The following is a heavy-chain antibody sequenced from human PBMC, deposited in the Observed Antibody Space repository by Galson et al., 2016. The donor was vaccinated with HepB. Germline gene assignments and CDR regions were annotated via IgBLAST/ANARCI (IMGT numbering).Heavy chain of an antibody. D-gene: IGHD3/OR15-3a*01. CDR2: IYPGDSHS. CDR3: ARMDWRQLTDY. CDR1: GYSFTRYW. Sequence: QSGAEVKKPGESLKISCKGSGYSFTRYWIGWVRQMPGQGLEWMGMIYPGDSHSTYGQSFEGQVTISVDNSNNTAYLQWSSLKAADTDFYYCARMDWRQLTDYWGQGTLVTVSS. V-gene: IGHV5-51*01. J-gene: IGHJ4*02.